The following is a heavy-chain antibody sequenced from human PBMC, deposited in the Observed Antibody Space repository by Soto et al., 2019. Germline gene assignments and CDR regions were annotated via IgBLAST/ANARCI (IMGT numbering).Heavy chain of an antibody. Sequence: ASVKVSCKATGYTFSIYYIHWVRPAPGQGLEWMGIINPSAGTTSYAHRFQGRVTLXSPXTXSTRDMELSGMTSDETGKYYGASYLLRFGEPNGHRCGDACRFPRGCMDVATQGTAVTVSS. D-gene: IGHD2-21*02. J-gene: IGHJ6*02. V-gene: IGHV1-46*03. CDR3: ASYLLRFGEPNGHRCGDACRFPRGCMDV. CDR1: GYTFSIYY. CDR2: INPSAGTT.